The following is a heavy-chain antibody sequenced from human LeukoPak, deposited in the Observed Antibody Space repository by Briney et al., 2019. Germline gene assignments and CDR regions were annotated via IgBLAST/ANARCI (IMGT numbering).Heavy chain of an antibody. D-gene: IGHD3-16*01. J-gene: IGHJ5*02. V-gene: IGHV4-34*01. CDR2: IYDSGST. Sequence: SETLSLTCAVYGGSLSGYYWSWIRQPPGKGLEWIGNIYDSGSTYYNPSLKSRVTISVDTSKNQFSLKLNSVTAADTAVYYCARHYGPWGQGTLVTVSS. CDR3: ARHYGP. CDR1: GGSLSGYY.